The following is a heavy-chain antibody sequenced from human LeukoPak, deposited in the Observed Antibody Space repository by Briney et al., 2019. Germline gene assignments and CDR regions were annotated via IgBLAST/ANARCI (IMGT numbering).Heavy chain of an antibody. CDR1: GYTFTSYG. V-gene: IGHV1-18*01. CDR3: ARDVVHSNYYYYGMDV. Sequence: GASVKVSCKASGYTFTSYGISWVRQAPGHGLEWMGWISAYNGNTNYAQKLQGRVTMTTDTSTSTAYMELRSLRSDDTAVYYCARDVVHSNYYYYGMDVWGQGTTVTVSS. J-gene: IGHJ6*02. CDR2: ISAYNGNT. D-gene: IGHD4-11*01.